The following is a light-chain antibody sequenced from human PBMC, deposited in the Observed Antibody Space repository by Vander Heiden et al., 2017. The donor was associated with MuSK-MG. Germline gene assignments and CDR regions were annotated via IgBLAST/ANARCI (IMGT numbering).Light chain of an antibody. V-gene: IGKV4-1*01. Sequence: DIVMTQSPDSLAVSLGEWATITCQSSQSILYSSNNRNYLTWYQQKPGQPPKLLIYWASTRESGVPDRFSGSGSGTDFTLTISSLQAEDVAVYYCQQDDSTPFTFGPGTKVDIK. CDR2: WAS. CDR1: QSILYSSNNRNY. CDR3: QQDDSTPFT. J-gene: IGKJ3*01.